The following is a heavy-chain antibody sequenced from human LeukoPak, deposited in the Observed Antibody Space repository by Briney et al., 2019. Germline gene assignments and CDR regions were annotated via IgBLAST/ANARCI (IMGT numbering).Heavy chain of an antibody. Sequence: SVKVSCKASGGTYSSYTISWVRQAPGQGLEWMGRIIPILGIANYAQKFQGRVTITADKSTSTAYMELSSLRSEDTAVYYCARGTVVPAAIGDWGQGTLVTVSS. CDR1: GGTYSSYT. V-gene: IGHV1-69*02. CDR2: IIPILGIA. CDR3: ARGTVVPAAIGD. D-gene: IGHD2-2*01. J-gene: IGHJ4*02.